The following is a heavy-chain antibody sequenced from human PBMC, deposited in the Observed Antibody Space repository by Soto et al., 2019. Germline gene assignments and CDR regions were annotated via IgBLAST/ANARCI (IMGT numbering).Heavy chain of an antibody. J-gene: IGHJ6*02. D-gene: IGHD3-10*01. Sequence: GGSLRLSCAASGFTVSVNYMSWARQAPGKGLEWVSVIYSGGSTYYADSVKGRFTISRDNSKNTLYLQMNSLRADDTAVYYCARDGGLAEDGMDVWGQGTTVTVSS. CDR3: ARDGGLAEDGMDV. V-gene: IGHV3-53*01. CDR1: GFTVSVNY. CDR2: IYSGGST.